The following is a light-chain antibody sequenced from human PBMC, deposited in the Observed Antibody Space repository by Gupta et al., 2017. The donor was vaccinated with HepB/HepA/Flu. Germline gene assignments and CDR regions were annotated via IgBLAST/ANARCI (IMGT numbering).Light chain of an antibody. CDR1: SGHSRYA. V-gene: IGLV4-69*01. CDR2: LNSDGSH. J-gene: IGLJ3*02. CDR3: QTWDTGIRV. Sequence: QPVLTQSPSASASLGASVKLTCTLGSGHSRYAIAWHQQQPEKGPRYLMKLNSDGSHSRGDGIPDRFSGSSSGAERDLTISSLQSEDEADYYCQTWDTGIRVFGGGTKLTVL.